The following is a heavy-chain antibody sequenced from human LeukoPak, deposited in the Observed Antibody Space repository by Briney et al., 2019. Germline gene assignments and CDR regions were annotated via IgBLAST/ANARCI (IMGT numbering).Heavy chain of an antibody. CDR2: SSTSGSTI. CDR1: GFIISDYY. Sequence: GGSLGLSCAASGFIISDYYMSWIRQAPGKGLEWLSYSSTSGSTIFYADSVKGRFTISRDNAKNSLYLQMNSLRAEDTAVYYCARESYYYGSGAYDPWGQGTLVTVSS. D-gene: IGHD3-10*01. CDR3: ARESYYYGSGAYDP. J-gene: IGHJ5*02. V-gene: IGHV3-11*01.